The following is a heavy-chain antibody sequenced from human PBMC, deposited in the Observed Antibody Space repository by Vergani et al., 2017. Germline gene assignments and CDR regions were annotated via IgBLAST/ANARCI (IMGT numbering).Heavy chain of an antibody. J-gene: IGHJ4*02. CDR1: GFSLSTSGMC. D-gene: IGHD6-13*01. CDR3: ARHIKYSSSFDY. CDR2: IDWDDDK. Sequence: QVTLRESGPALVKPTQTLTLTCTFSGFSLSTSGMCVSWIRQPPGKALEWLALIDWDDDKYYSTSLKTRLTISKDTSKNQVVRTMTNMDPVDTSTYYCARHIKYSSSFDYWGQGTLVTVSS. V-gene: IGHV2-70*01.